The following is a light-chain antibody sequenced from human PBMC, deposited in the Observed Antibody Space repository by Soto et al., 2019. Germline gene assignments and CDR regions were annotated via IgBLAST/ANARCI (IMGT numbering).Light chain of an antibody. CDR3: QQYGGSRLT. J-gene: IGKJ4*01. Sequence: EIVLTQSPDTLSLSPGESATLSCRAGQSVSSSFLAWYQQKPGQTPRLLIYAASSRATGIPDRFSGSGSGTDFTLIISRLEPEDFAVYYCQQYGGSRLTFGGGTKVEIK. CDR2: AAS. V-gene: IGKV3-20*01. CDR1: QSVSSSF.